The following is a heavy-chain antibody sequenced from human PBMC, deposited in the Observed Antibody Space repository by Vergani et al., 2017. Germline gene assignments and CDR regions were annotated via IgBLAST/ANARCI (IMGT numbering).Heavy chain of an antibody. J-gene: IGHJ4*02. Sequence: VQLLESGAEVKKPGASVKVSCKASGYTFTSYYMHWVRQAPGQGLEWMGIINPSGGITTYAQKFQGRVTMTRDTATSTVYMELSSLRSEDTAVYYCARDLRGGNSANDLGYWGQGTLVTVSS. CDR3: ARDLRGGNSANDLGY. V-gene: IGHV1-46*01. D-gene: IGHD4-23*01. CDR1: GYTFTSYY. CDR2: INPSGGIT.